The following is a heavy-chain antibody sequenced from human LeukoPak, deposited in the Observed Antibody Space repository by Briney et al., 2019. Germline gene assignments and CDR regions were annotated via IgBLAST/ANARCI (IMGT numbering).Heavy chain of an antibody. J-gene: IGHJ4*02. CDR2: IYHSGST. V-gene: IGHV4-38-2*01. D-gene: IGHD2-2*01. CDR1: GYFISSGYY. CDR3: ARYCSSTSCYYDY. Sequence: SETLSLTCAVSGYFISSGYYWGWIRQPPGKGLEWIGTIYHSGSTYYNPSLKSRVTISVDTSKNQFSLKLSSVTAADTAVYYCARYCSSTSCYYDYWGQGTLVTVSS.